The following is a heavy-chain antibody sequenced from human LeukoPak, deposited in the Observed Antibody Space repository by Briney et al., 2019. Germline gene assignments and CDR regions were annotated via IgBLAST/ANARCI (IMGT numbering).Heavy chain of an antibody. Sequence: SETLSLTCTVSGGSITNSYWNWIRQSPGKGLEWIGYINYSGSTNYNPSLKSRVTISVDTSKNQFPLKLGSVTAADTAVYFCARDPLSTNDFDIWGQGTMVTVSS. CDR1: GGSITNSY. V-gene: IGHV4-59*01. D-gene: IGHD1-1*01. CDR2: INYSGST. J-gene: IGHJ3*02. CDR3: ARDPLSTNDFDI.